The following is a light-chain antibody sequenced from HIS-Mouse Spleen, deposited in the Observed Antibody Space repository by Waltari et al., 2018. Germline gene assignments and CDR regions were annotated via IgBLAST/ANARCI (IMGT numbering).Light chain of an antibody. CDR2: GAS. V-gene: IGKV3-15*01. Sequence: EIVMTQSPATLSVSPGERATLSCRASQSVSSNLAWYQQKPGQAPRLLIYGASTRATGIPARFRGSGSGTEFTLTISSLQSEDFAVYYCQQDNNWPPYTFGQGTKLEIK. J-gene: IGKJ2*01. CDR1: QSVSSN. CDR3: QQDNNWPPYT.